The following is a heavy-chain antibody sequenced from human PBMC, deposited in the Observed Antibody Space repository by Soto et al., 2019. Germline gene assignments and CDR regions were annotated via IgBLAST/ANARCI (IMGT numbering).Heavy chain of an antibody. Sequence: QVQLQESGPGLVKPSGTLSLTCAVSGGSIRSNNWWTWFRQPPGKGLEWIGEIYHTGSTNYNPSRKSRVTISVDNSKNQFSLRLSSVTAADTAVYYCASTLKISKFDYWGQGTLVTVSS. CDR2: IYHTGST. J-gene: IGHJ4*02. CDR3: ASTLKISKFDY. V-gene: IGHV4-4*02. CDR1: GGSIRSNNW. D-gene: IGHD3-3*01.